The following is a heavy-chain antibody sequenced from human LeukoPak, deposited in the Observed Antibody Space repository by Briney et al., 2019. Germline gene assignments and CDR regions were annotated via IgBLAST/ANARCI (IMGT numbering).Heavy chain of an antibody. CDR1: GGSFSGYY. V-gene: IGHV4-34*01. J-gene: IGHJ5*02. Sequence: SETLSLTCAVYGGSFSGYYWNWIRQPPGKGLEWIGEINHSGSTNYNPSLKSRVTISVDTSKNQFSLKLSSVTAADTAVYYCARGLLFHRITIFGVVIIRSDWFDPWGQGTLVTVSS. CDR2: INHSGST. D-gene: IGHD3-3*01. CDR3: ARGLLFHRITIFGVVIIRSDWFDP.